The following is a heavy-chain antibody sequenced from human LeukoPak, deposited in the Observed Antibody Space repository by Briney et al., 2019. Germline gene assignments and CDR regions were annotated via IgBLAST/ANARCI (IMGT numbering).Heavy chain of an antibody. Sequence: SETLSLTCTVSGGSVSSDYYWGWIRQPPGKGTEWIGSICSGGNTCYNPSLKSRVTISADSSRNHFFLQLTSATAADTAVYFCARDGPWKSDCWGQGILVTVSS. V-gene: IGHV4-39*02. CDR1: GGSVSSDYY. D-gene: IGHD1-1*01. CDR2: ICSGGNT. CDR3: ARDGPWKSDC. J-gene: IGHJ4*02.